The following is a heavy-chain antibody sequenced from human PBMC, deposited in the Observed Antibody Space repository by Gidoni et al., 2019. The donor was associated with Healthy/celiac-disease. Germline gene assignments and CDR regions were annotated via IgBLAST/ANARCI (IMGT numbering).Heavy chain of an antibody. CDR1: GFTFVSYA. D-gene: IGHD6-13*01. V-gene: IGHV3-23*01. Sequence: EVQLLASVGGLVQPGGSLRLSSAASGFTFVSYAMSWVRQAPGKGLEWVSAISGSGGSTYYADSVKGRFTIARDKSKNTLDLKMNSLRAEDTDVYYCAKAEKPGIAEAGTAYWGQGTLVTVSS. J-gene: IGHJ4*02. CDR2: ISGSGGST. CDR3: AKAEKPGIAEAGTAY.